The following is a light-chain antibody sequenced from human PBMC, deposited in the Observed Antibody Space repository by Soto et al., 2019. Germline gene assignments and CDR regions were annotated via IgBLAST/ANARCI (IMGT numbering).Light chain of an antibody. CDR2: DVS. J-gene: IGKJ2*01. Sequence: DSQLTQYPSTLSASVGERVTITCRASQGPNNWMAWYQQKSGKAPKLLIYDVSTLASGVPSRFSGSVSGTECALTISSLQPDDSATYYCQQYYRYPVTFGQGTKVEVK. CDR3: QQYYRYPVT. V-gene: IGKV1-5*01. CDR1: QGPNNW.